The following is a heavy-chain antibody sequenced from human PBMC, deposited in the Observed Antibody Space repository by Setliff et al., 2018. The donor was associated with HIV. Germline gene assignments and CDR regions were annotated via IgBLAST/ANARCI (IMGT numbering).Heavy chain of an antibody. CDR3: ARDLNFWSGFFSPLFDY. CDR1: GFIFSAYS. Sequence: LRLSCAASGFIFSAYSMNWVRQAPGKGLEWVSSISSSSSYIYYADSVKGRFTISRDNAKNSLYLQMNSLRAEDTAVYYCARDLNFWSGFFSPLFDYWCQGTLVTVSS. V-gene: IGHV3-21*01. J-gene: IGHJ4*02. D-gene: IGHD3-3*01. CDR2: ISSSSSYI.